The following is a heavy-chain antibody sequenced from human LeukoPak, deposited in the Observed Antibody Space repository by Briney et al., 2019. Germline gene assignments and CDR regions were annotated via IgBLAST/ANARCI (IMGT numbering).Heavy chain of an antibody. CDR3: GRVIAVAEGY. Sequence: PGGSLRLSCAASGFTFSSYSMNWVRQAPGKGLEWVSYISGGSGYIYYADSVKGRFTISRDNAKNSLYLQMNSLRAEDTAVYYCGRVIAVAEGYWGQGTLVTVSS. J-gene: IGHJ4*02. D-gene: IGHD6-19*01. V-gene: IGHV3-21*01. CDR1: GFTFSSYS. CDR2: ISGGSGYI.